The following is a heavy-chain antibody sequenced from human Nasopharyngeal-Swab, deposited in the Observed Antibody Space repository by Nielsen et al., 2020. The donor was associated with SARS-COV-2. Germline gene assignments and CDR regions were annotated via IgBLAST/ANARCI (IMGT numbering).Heavy chain of an antibody. CDR1: GFGFSAFA. CDR2: AGGNDGST. V-gene: IGHV3-23*01. CDR3: AKKYGTRGWYVGLDY. J-gene: IGHJ4*02. D-gene: IGHD6-19*01. Sequence: GGSLRLSCAASGFGFSAFAMSWVRQAPGKGLEWVSAAGGNDGSTFYADSVRGRFTISRDNSKNTLYLQMNSLRAEDTALYYRAKKYGTRGWYVGLDYWGQGTQVTVSS.